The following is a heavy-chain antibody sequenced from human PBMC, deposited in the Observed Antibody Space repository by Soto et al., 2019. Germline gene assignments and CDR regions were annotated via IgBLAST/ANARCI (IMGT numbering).Heavy chain of an antibody. V-gene: IGHV1-8*01. D-gene: IGHD3-16*01. CDR2: MNAKSGDT. Sequence: ASVKVSCKASGYTFSDFDINWLRQASGQGPEWMGWMNAKSGDTFFPQRFQGKFNVTWDTSLSTAYMEVGSLTSDDTAIYYCARGNPFNYAGFDVWGQGTTVTVSS. CDR3: ARGNPFNYAGFDV. J-gene: IGHJ6*02. CDR1: GYTFSDFD.